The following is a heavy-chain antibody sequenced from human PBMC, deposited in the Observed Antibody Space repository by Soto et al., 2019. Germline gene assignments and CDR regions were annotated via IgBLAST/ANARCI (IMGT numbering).Heavy chain of an antibody. CDR3: AEADRSSWYAP. V-gene: IGHV1-18*01. CDR1: GYTFTSYG. Sequence: QVQLVQSGAEVKKPGASVKVSCKASGYTFTSYGISWVRQAPGQGLEWMGWISAYNCNTNYAQKLQGRVTMTTATSTSTGYMDLRSLRSADTAVYYCAEADRSSWYAPWGQGTLVIVSA. D-gene: IGHD6-13*01. CDR2: ISAYNCNT. J-gene: IGHJ5*02.